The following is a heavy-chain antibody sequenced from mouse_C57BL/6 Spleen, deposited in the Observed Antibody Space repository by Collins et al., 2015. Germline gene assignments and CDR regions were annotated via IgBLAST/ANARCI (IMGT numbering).Heavy chain of an antibody. CDR2: ISSGSSTI. CDR3: ARPPHYYGREAWFAY. D-gene: IGHD1-1*01. J-gene: IGHJ3*01. V-gene: IGHV5-17*01. Sequence: GKQWVAYISSGSSTIYYADTVKGRFTISRDNAKNTLFLQMTSLRSEDTAMYYCARPPHYYGREAWFAYWGQGTLVTVSA.